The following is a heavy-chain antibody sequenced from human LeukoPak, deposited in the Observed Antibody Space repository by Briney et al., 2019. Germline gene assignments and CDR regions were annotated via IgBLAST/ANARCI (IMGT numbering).Heavy chain of an antibody. Sequence: GGSLRLSCAASGFTFSSYAMHWVRQAPGKGLEWVAAISYDGSNKYYADSVKGRFTISRDNSKNTLYLQMNSLRAEDTAVYYCARGRGGYVDYWGQGTLVTVSS. J-gene: IGHJ4*02. CDR2: ISYDGSNK. V-gene: IGHV3-30-3*01. D-gene: IGHD2-15*01. CDR1: GFTFSSYA. CDR3: ARGRGGYVDY.